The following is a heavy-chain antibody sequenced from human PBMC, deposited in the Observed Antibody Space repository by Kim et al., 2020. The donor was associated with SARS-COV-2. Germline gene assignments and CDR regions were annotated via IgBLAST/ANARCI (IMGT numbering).Heavy chain of an antibody. D-gene: IGHD1-26*01. CDR2: T. V-gene: IGHV4-59*01. CDR3: ARAQDSGSYHFDY. J-gene: IGHJ4*02. Sequence: TNYNPALKSRVTISVDTSKNQFSLKLSSVTAADTAVYYCARAQDSGSYHFDYWGQGTLVTVSS.